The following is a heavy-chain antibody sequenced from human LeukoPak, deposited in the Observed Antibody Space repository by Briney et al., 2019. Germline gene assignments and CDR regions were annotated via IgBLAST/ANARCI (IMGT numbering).Heavy chain of an antibody. V-gene: IGHV3-21*01. CDR1: GFTFSSYT. CDR2: ISGSNSYI. D-gene: IGHD1-1*01. Sequence: GGSLRLSCAASGFTFSSYTMHWIRQAPGKGLEWVSSISGSNSYIFYADSVKGRFTVSRDNAKDSLYLQVNSLRAEDTAVYYCARALTTLTYEGYWGQGTLVTVSS. J-gene: IGHJ4*02. CDR3: ARALTTLTYEGY.